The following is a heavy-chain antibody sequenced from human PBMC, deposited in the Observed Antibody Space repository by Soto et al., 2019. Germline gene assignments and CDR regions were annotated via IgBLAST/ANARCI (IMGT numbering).Heavy chain of an antibody. CDR1: GFTFSSYA. J-gene: IGHJ6*02. D-gene: IGHD2-8*01. V-gene: IGHV3-30-3*01. Sequence: QVQLVESGGGVVQPGRSLRLSCAASGFTFSSYAMHWVRQAPGKGLEWVAIISYDGSNKYYADSVKGRFTISRDNSKNTLYLQMNSLRAEDTAVYYCARGRILYIIRGGMDVWGQGTTVTVSS. CDR3: ARGRILYIIRGGMDV. CDR2: ISYDGSNK.